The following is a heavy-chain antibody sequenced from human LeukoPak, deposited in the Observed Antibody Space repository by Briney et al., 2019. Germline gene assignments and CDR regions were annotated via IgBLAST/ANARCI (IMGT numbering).Heavy chain of an antibody. D-gene: IGHD2-2*02. CDR2: ISGSSSDT. Sequence: GGSLRLSCAASGFTFSAYAMSWVRQAPGKGLEWVSGISGSSSDTKEADFVRGRFTISRDHSRTTLFLQLNSLTAEDTAVYYCAKEHDYTNAAPEWGFDSWGQGSLVIVSS. CDR1: GFTFSAYA. V-gene: IGHV3-23*01. CDR3: AKEHDYTNAAPEWGFDS. J-gene: IGHJ4*02.